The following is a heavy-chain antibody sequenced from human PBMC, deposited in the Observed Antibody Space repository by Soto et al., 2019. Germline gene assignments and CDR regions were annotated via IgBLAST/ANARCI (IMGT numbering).Heavy chain of an antibody. Sequence: LSETRSLSCTVSGGSISNGDYYWSWIRQPPGKGLEWIGYIYYRGNTYYNPSLKSRVMITVDTSKNQFSLNLSSVTAEDTAVYYCASGYYDILTGRDTKYYFDYWGQGALVT. D-gene: IGHD3-9*01. CDR1: GGSISNGDYY. J-gene: IGHJ4*02. CDR2: IYYRGNT. V-gene: IGHV4-30-4*01. CDR3: ASGYYDILTGRDTKYYFDY.